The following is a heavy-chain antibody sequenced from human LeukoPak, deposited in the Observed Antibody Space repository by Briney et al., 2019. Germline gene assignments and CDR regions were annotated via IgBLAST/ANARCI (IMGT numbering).Heavy chain of an antibody. CDR2: ISYDGSNK. CDR1: GFSFSSYW. J-gene: IGHJ4*02. CDR3: AKDRGVTMVRELDY. V-gene: IGHV3-30*18. D-gene: IGHD3-10*01. Sequence: GGSLRLSCAASGFSFSSYWMSWVRQAPGKGLEWVAVISYDGSNKYYADSVKGRFTISRDNSKNTLYLQMNSLRAEDTAVYYCAKDRGVTMVRELDYWGQGTLVTVSS.